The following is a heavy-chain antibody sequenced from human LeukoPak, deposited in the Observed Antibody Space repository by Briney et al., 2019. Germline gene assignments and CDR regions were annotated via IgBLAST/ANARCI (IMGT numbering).Heavy chain of an antibody. D-gene: IGHD5-12*01. CDR3: ARGSGRENFDY. V-gene: IGHV3-48*04. Sequence: GGSLRLSCAASGFTFSSYSMNWVRQAPGKGLEWVSYISSSGSTIYYADSVKGRFTISRDNAKNSLYLQMNSLRAEDTAVYYCARGSGRENFDYWGQGTLVTVSS. CDR1: GFTFSSYS. CDR2: ISSSGSTI. J-gene: IGHJ4*02.